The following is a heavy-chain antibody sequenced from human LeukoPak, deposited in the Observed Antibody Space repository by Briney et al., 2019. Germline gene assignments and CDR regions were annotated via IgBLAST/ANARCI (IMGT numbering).Heavy chain of an antibody. CDR1: GFTFSSYA. D-gene: IGHD2-2*01. V-gene: IGHV3-23*01. CDR3: ATDRCSTMSCPLDY. Sequence: PGGSLTLSCAASGFTFSSYAMSWGRQAPGEGLEWVSVISGSGGTSYYADSVEGRFTISRDNSKNTLYLQMSSLRAEDTAVYYCATDRCSTMSCPLDYWGQGILVTVSS. CDR2: ISGSGGTS. J-gene: IGHJ4*02.